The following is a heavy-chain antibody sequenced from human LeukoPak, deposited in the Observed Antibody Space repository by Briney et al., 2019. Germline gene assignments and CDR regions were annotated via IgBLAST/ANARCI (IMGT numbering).Heavy chain of an antibody. V-gene: IGHV3-30*02. CDR1: GFTFSSYG. CDR2: IRYDGGDK. J-gene: IGHJ6*04. CDR3: ARAVGGSSWRWDV. D-gene: IGHD6-13*01. Sequence: GGSVRLSCAASGFTFSSYGMHWVRQAPGKGLEWVAFIRYDGGDKYYADSVKGRFTISRDNSKNTLYLQMNSLRAEDTAVYYCARAVGGSSWRWDVWGKGTTVTVSS.